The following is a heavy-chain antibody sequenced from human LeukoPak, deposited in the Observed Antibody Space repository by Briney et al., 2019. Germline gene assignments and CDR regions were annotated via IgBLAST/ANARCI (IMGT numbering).Heavy chain of an antibody. CDR1: GGSISSYY. J-gene: IGHJ4*02. D-gene: IGHD3-10*01. Sequence: PSETLSLTCTVSGGSISSYYWSWIRQPPGEGLEWIWYIYYSGSTNYNPSLKSRVTISVDTSKNQFSLKLSSVTAADTAVYYCAFGELSGYFDYWGQGTLVTVSS. V-gene: IGHV4-59*01. CDR2: IYYSGST. CDR3: AFGELSGYFDY.